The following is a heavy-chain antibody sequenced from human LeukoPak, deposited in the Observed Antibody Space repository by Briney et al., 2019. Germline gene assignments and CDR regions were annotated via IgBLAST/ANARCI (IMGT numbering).Heavy chain of an antibody. CDR3: ARFPYGDYEGSAFDI. Sequence: SETLSLTCTVSGGSISSGSYYWSWIRQPAGKGLEWIGRIYTTGSTNYNPSLKSRLTISVDTSKNQFSLKLSSVTAADTAVYYCARFPYGDYEGSAFDIWGQGTMVTVSS. D-gene: IGHD4-17*01. CDR2: IYTTGST. CDR1: GGSISSGSYY. J-gene: IGHJ3*02. V-gene: IGHV4-61*02.